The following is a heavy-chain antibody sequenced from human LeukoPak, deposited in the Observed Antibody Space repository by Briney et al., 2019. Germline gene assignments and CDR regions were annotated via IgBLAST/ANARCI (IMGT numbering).Heavy chain of an antibody. D-gene: IGHD2-2*01. CDR2: ISGSGGST. Sequence: GGSQRLSCAASGFTLSSYAMSWVRQAPGKGLDWVSAISGSGGSTYYADSVKGRFTISRDNSKNTLYLQMNSLRAEDTAVYYCANDSPGFDYWGQGTLVTVSS. J-gene: IGHJ4*02. V-gene: IGHV3-23*01. CDR1: GFTLSSYA. CDR3: ANDSPGFDY.